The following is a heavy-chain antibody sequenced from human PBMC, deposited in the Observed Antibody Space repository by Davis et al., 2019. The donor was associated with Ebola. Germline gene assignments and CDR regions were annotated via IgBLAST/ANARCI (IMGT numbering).Heavy chain of an antibody. V-gene: IGHV4-61*01. J-gene: IGHJ4*02. CDR2: IYYSGST. D-gene: IGHD5-12*01. CDR1: GYSISSGYY. CDR3: ARDKYSGGGGSYYFDY. Sequence: PSETLSLTCTVSGYSISSGYYWSWIRQPPGKGLEWIGYIYYSGSTNYNPSLKSRVTISVDTSKNQFSLKLSSVTAADTAVYYCARDKYSGGGGSYYFDYWGQGTLVTVSS.